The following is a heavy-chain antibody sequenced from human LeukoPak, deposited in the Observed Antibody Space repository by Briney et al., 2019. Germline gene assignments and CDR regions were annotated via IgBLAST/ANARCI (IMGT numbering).Heavy chain of an antibody. CDR1: GFSFSSYW. CDR3: ARATAVAGTRDY. D-gene: IGHD6-19*01. J-gene: IGHJ4*02. Sequence: PGGSLRLSCTASGFSFSSYWMSWVRQAPGKGLEWVANIKQDGSDKYYVDSVKGRFTISRDNAKNSLYLQMNSLRAEDSALYYCARATAVAGTRDYWGQGTLDTVSS. CDR2: IKQDGSDK. V-gene: IGHV3-7*01.